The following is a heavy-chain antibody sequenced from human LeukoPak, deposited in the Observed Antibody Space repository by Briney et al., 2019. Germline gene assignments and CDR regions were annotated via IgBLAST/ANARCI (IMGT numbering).Heavy chain of an antibody. J-gene: IGHJ4*02. V-gene: IGHV3-23*05. CDR3: TNTGSYSVV. Sequence: GGTLRLSCVASGFTFSGYGMGWVRQAPGKGLEWVSSITSSASSANYADSVRDRFTISRDNSRNILYLQMSSLRAEDTAIYYCTNTGSYSVVWGQGTLVTVSS. CDR2: ITSSASSA. D-gene: IGHD1-1*01. CDR1: GFTFSGYG.